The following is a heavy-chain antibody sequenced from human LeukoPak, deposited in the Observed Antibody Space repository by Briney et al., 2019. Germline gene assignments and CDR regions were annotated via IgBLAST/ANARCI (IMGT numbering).Heavy chain of an antibody. CDR1: GFTFSSYA. CDR3: ARSYCSGGSCYSDFDY. Sequence: GGSLRLSCAASGFTFSSYAMSWVRQAPGKGLEWVSAISGSGGSTYYADSVKGRFTISRDNSKNTLYPQMNSLRAEDTAVYYCARSYCSGGSCYSDFDYWGQGTLVTVSS. V-gene: IGHV3-23*01. J-gene: IGHJ4*02. D-gene: IGHD2-15*01. CDR2: ISGSGGST.